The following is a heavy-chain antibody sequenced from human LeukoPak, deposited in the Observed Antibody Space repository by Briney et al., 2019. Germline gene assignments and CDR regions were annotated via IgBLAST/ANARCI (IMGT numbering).Heavy chain of an antibody. V-gene: IGHV3-64D*06. CDR2: ISSNGGST. CDR1: GFTFSSYA. Sequence: GGSLRLSCSASGFTFSSYAMHWVRQAPGKGLEYVSLISSNGGSTYYADSVKGRFTISRDNSKYTLYLEMSSLRVEDTAVYYCVKGLPGYGGHLDYWGQGTLVTVSS. CDR3: VKGLPGYGGHLDY. J-gene: IGHJ4*02. D-gene: IGHD6-13*01.